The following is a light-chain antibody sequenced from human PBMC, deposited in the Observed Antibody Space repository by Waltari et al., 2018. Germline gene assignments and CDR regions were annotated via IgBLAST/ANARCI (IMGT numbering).Light chain of an antibody. CDR2: QDN. J-gene: IGLJ1*01. Sequence: SYELTQPPSVSVSPGQPAPITCSGLNLGHKYTCWYQQQPGQSPVLVIYQDNKRPSGIPDRFSGSNSGNTATLTISGTQTMDEADYYCQAWDGTTAYVFGTGTKVTVL. V-gene: IGLV3-1*01. CDR3: QAWDGTTAYV. CDR1: NLGHKY.